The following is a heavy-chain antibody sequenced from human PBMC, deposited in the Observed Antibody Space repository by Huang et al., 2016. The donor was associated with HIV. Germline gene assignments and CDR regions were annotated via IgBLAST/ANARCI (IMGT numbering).Heavy chain of an antibody. CDR1: GFTVSSNY. CDR2: IDMDDRT. Sequence: EVQLVESGGGLIQHGGSLRLSCAASGFTVSSNYMSWVRQAPGKWLEWVSVIDMDDRTYFAASVKGRFTISRDNSKNTLYLQMNSLRAEDTAVYYCAAQWELRGGVDFWGQGTLVTVSS. D-gene: IGHD1-26*01. J-gene: IGHJ4*02. V-gene: IGHV3-53*01. CDR3: AAQWELRGGVDF.